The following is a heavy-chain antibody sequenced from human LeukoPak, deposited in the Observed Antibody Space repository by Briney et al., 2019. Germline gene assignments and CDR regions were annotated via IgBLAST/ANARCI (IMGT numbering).Heavy chain of an antibody. CDR1: GGSISSYY. CDR2: IYYSGST. CDR3: ARHLIDYYDSSGYYRYEWDKYYYYGMDV. J-gene: IGHJ6*02. D-gene: IGHD3-22*01. Sequence: PSGTLSLTCAVSGGSISSYYWSWIRQPPGKGLEWIGYIYYSGSTNYNPSLKSRVTISVDTSKNQFSLKLSSVTAADTAVYYCARHLIDYYDSSGYYRYEWDKYYYYGMDVWGQGTTVTVSS. V-gene: IGHV4-59*01.